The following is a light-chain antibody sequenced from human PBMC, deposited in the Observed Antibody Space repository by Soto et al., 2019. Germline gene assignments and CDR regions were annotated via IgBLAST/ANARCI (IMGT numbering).Light chain of an antibody. Sequence: EIVMTQSPASLSVSPGDGATLSCRASQNVATNVAWYQQKPGQAPRLLIYGASIRATGVPARFSGSGSGTEFTLTIDSLQSEDFAVFYCHQSTSGLRTFGRGTRVEV. CDR3: HQSTSGLRT. J-gene: IGKJ1*01. V-gene: IGKV3-15*01. CDR1: QNVATN. CDR2: GAS.